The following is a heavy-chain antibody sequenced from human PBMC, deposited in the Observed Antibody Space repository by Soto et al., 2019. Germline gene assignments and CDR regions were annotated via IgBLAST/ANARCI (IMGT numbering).Heavy chain of an antibody. CDR1: GVSITSYF. J-gene: IGHJ4*02. CDR2: ISFSGAT. V-gene: IGHV4-59*01. Sequence: PSETLSLTCTVSGVSITSYFWSWIRQTPGKGLDWIGSISFSGATYSNPSLKGRAALSVDTSENHLSLTLNSVTSADTAVYFCGRDGRDGNKRYFDFWARENRATVSS. D-gene: IGHD3-9*01. CDR3: GRDGRDGNKRYFDF.